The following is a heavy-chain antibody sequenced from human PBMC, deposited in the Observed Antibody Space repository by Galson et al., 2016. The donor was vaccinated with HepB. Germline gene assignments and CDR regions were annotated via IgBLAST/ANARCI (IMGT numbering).Heavy chain of an antibody. CDR3: ARDINDYVWGSYRPTANFYGMDV. J-gene: IGHJ6*02. V-gene: IGHV4-34*01. Sequence: ETLSLTCAVYGGSFRGYYWSWIRQPPGKGLEWIGEINHSGSTNYNPSLKSRVTMSVETSKNQFSLKLRSVTAADTAVYYCARDINDYVWGSYRPTANFYGMDVWGQGTTVTVSS. CDR2: INHSGST. D-gene: IGHD3-16*02. CDR1: GGSFRGYY.